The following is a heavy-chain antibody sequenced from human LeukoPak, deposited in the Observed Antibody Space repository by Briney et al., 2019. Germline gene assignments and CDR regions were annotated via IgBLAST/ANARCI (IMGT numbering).Heavy chain of an antibody. D-gene: IGHD6-6*01. CDR1: GFTLSLYG. J-gene: IGHJ4*02. Sequence: GGSLRLSCAVSGFTLSLYGMNWVRQAPGKGLEWISHISASSSGIFYADSVKGRFITSRDNTRSSLYLQMNSLRAEDTAVYYCVRDPSSVRLPFGSWGQGPWSPSPQ. V-gene: IGHV3-48*01. CDR2: ISASSSGI. CDR3: VRDPSSVRLPFGS.